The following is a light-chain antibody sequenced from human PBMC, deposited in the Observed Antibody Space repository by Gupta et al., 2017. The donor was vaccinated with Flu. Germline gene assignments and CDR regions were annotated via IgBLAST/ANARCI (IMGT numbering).Light chain of an antibody. V-gene: IGKV1-27*01. CDR1: QGIRYY. Sequence: PLSLSASVGDRVTMTCRGSQGIRYYLGWYQQKPGKVPKLLIYAASTLQSGVPSRFSGSGYGTEFTLTISSLQPEDVATYYCQKYNSAPHTFGQGTKLEIK. CDR3: QKYNSAPHT. CDR2: AAS. J-gene: IGKJ2*01.